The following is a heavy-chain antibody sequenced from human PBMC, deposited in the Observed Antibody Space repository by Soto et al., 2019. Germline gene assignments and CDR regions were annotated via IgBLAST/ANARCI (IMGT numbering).Heavy chain of an antibody. J-gene: IGHJ5*02. Sequence: GASVKVSCKASGYTFTSYYMHWVRQAPGQGLEWMGIINPSGGSTSYAQKFQGRVTMTRDTSTSTVYMELSSLRSEDTAVYYCARDIPLRGITMVQEDWFDPWGQGTLVTVSS. CDR3: ARDIPLRGITMVQEDWFDP. D-gene: IGHD3-10*01. V-gene: IGHV1-46*01. CDR2: INPSGGST. CDR1: GYTFTSYY.